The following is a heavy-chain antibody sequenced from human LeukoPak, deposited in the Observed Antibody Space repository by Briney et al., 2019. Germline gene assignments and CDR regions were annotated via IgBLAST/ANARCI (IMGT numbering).Heavy chain of an antibody. V-gene: IGHV1-69-2*01. J-gene: IGHJ3*02. CDR1: GYTFTDYY. D-gene: IGHD3-22*01. CDR2: VDPEDGET. CDR3: ATVPRYYYDSSGYAFDI. Sequence: ASVKISCKVSGYTFTDYYMHWVQQAPGKGLEWMGLVDPEDGETIYAEKFQGRVTITADTSTDTAYMELGSLRSEDTAVYYCATVPRYYYDSSGYAFDIWGQGTMVTVSS.